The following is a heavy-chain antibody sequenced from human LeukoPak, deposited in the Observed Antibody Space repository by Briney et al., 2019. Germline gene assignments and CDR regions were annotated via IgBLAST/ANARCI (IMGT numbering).Heavy chain of an antibody. V-gene: IGHV3-48*03. CDR2: ISSSGSTM. CDR3: AKPPSDNLLTGSLYYFDY. CDR1: GFTFSRYE. D-gene: IGHD3-9*01. J-gene: IGHJ4*02. Sequence: GGSLRLSCAASGFTFSRYEMNWVRQAPGKGLEWLSYISSSGSTMYYADSVKGRFTISRDNSKNTLYLQINSLRAEDTAVYYCAKPPSDNLLTGSLYYFDYWGQGTLVTVSS.